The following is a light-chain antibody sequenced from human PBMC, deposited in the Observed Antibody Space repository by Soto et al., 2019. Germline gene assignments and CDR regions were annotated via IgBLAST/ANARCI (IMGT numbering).Light chain of an antibody. CDR2: GDS. CDR3: QSYDSSLSGVI. Sequence: QSVLTQPPSVSGAPGQRVTISCTGSSSNIGAGYGVHWYIQLPGAAPKLLVYGDSNRPSGVPDRFSGSKSDTSASLAITGLQAEDEADYYCQSYDSSLSGVILGGGTK. V-gene: IGLV1-40*01. CDR1: SSNIGAGYG. J-gene: IGLJ2*01.